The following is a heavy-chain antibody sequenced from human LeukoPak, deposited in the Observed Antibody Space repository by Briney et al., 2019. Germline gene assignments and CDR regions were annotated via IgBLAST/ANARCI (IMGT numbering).Heavy chain of an antibody. V-gene: IGHV3-30*04. D-gene: IGHD3-16*02. CDR2: ISYDGSNK. Sequence: GGSLRLSCAASGFTFSSYAMHWVRQAPGKGLEWVAVISYDGSNKYYADSVKGRFTISRDNSKNTLYLQMNSLRAEDTAVYYCARDSIMITFGGVIVIEGPDYWGQGTLVTVSP. J-gene: IGHJ4*02. CDR1: GFTFSSYA. CDR3: ARDSIMITFGGVIVIEGPDY.